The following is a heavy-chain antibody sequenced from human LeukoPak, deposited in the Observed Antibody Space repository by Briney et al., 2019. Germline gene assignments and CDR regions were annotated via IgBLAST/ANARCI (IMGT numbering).Heavy chain of an antibody. CDR1: GFSLSTNAVG. V-gene: IGHV2-5*01. Sequence: SGPTLVKPTQTLTLTCTFSGFSLSTNAVGVGWIRQPPVKALEWLALIDWNGDQRYSPSLQSRLSITTDTPKNQRLLTITNMDPMDTATYFCAHKRNWVFLYWGEGTLDTVSS. J-gene: IGHJ4*02. D-gene: IGHD7-27*01. CDR2: IDWNGDQ. CDR3: AHKRNWVFLY.